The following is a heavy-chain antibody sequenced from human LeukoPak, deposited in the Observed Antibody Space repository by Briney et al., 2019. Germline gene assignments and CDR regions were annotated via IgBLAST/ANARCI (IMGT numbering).Heavy chain of an antibody. CDR3: ARGPDIYYDSSGYHFDY. V-gene: IGHV3-23*01. Sequence: PGGSLRLSCAASGFTFSSYAMSWVRQAPGKGLEWVSAISGSGGSTYYADSVKGRFTISRDNSKNTLYLQMNSLRAEDTAVYYCARGPDIYYDSSGYHFDYWGQGTLVTVSS. J-gene: IGHJ4*02. CDR2: ISGSGGST. CDR1: GFTFSSYA. D-gene: IGHD3-22*01.